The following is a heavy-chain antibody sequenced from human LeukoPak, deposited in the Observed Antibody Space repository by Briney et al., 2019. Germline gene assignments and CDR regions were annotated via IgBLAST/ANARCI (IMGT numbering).Heavy chain of an antibody. CDR3: AKDGGFWSDYSYFDY. V-gene: IGHV3-21*06. CDR2: ISSRSSFK. Sequence: EGSLRLSCAASGFTLSSHRMDWVRQAPGKGLEWVSSISSRSSFKDYADSVKGRFTISRDNAKNLLYLQMNSLRAEDTAVYFCAKDGGFWSDYSYFDYWGQGTQVTVSS. J-gene: IGHJ4*02. D-gene: IGHD3-3*01. CDR1: GFTLSSHR.